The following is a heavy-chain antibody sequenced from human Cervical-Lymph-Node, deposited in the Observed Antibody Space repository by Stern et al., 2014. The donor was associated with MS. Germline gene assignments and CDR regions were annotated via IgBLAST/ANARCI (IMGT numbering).Heavy chain of an antibody. CDR1: GGTFSSYA. D-gene: IGHD3-22*01. V-gene: IGHV1-69*12. Sequence: QVQLVQSGAEVKKPGSSVKVSCKASGGTFSSYAISWVRQAPGQGLEWMGGIIPIFGTANYAHKFQGRVTITADESTSTAYMELRSLRSEDTAVYYCARDVVVITALYYYXXXXXWGQGTTVTVSS. CDR3: ARDVVVITALYYYXXXXX. J-gene: IGHJ6*02. CDR2: IIPIFGTA.